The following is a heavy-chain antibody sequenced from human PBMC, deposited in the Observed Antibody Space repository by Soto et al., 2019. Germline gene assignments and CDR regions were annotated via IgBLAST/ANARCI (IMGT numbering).Heavy chain of an antibody. CDR2: IRQDGGEI. V-gene: IGHV3-7*03. J-gene: IGHJ4*02. D-gene: IGHD4-17*01. CDR3: AGDTHYGGESVY. Sequence: EVQLVESGGGLVQPGGSLRLSCVASGLTFSTYWMSWVRQAPGKGLEWVANIRQDGGEIYYVDSVKGRFTISRDNAKNSLYLHMNSLRADDTAVYFCAGDTHYGGESVYWGQGTLVTVSS. CDR1: GLTFSTYW.